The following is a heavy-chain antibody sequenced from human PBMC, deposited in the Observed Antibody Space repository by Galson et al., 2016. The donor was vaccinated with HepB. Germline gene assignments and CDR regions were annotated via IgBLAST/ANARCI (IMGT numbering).Heavy chain of an antibody. CDR1: GGSFSAYS. V-gene: IGHV4-34*01. D-gene: IGHD2/OR15-2a*01. CDR2: INHSGST. Sequence: LSLTCVVYGGSFSAYSWTWIRQPPGKGLEWIGEINHSGSTNYNPSLKSRVTISVDTSKNQFSLELSSVTAADTAVYYCARGIVILNFNAPDSWGQGTLVTVSS. J-gene: IGHJ4*02. CDR3: ARGIVILNFNAPDS.